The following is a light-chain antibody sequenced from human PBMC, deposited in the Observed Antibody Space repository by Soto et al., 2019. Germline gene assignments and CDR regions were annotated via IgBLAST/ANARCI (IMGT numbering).Light chain of an antibody. Sequence: QSVLTQPASVSGSPGQSITISCTGTSSDVGSYNLVSWYQQHPGKAPKLMIYEGSKRPSGVSNRFAGSKSGNTAYLALSGLQPEDEADYDCCSYAGSSTPWVFGGGTQLTVL. CDR2: EGS. V-gene: IGLV2-23*01. CDR1: SSDVGSYNL. CDR3: CSYAGSSTPWV. J-gene: IGLJ3*02.